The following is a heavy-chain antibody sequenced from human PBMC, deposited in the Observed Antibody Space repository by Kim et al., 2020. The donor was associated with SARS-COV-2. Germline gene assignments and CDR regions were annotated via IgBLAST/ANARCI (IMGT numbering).Heavy chain of an antibody. CDR2: INHSRGT. J-gene: IGHJ6*02. D-gene: IGHD2-2*02. CDR1: GGSLSGYF. V-gene: IGHV4-34*01. Sequence: SETLSLNCAVYGGSLSGYFWSWIRQPPGKGLEWVGEINHSRGTNYNPSLRSRVTISVDTSKNQFSLKLSSVSAADTAVYYCARGRAGVVPGPILGIGPHYDYYAMDVWGQGTTVTVSS. CDR3: ARGRAGVVPGPILGIGPHYDYYAMDV.